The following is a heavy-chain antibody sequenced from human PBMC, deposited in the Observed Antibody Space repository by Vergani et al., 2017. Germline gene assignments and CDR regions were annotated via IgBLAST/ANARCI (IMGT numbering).Heavy chain of an antibody. CDR2: ISPGASTV. CDR1: GFKFSDHY. J-gene: IGHJ6*02. Sequence: LEESGGGSVKPGGSLRLSCAASGFKFSDHYMSWIRQAPGKGLEWVSHISPGASTVSYTDSVTGRFTVSRDKYKNSLTLDMTTLRVKDTAFYYCAKNPGISTTRHYYAMDVWGQGTTVTVSS. D-gene: IGHD1-1*01. CDR3: AKNPGISTTRHYYAMDV. V-gene: IGHV3-11*04.